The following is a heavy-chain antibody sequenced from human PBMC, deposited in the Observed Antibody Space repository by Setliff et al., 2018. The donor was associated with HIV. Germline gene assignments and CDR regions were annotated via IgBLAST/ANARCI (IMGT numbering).Heavy chain of an antibody. CDR3: TTVVDYDNSDATDH. Sequence: GGSLRLSCAASAFTFSNAWTNWVRQAPGKGLEWVGRIQSKIDGGTTDYAAPVKGRFTISRDDSKNMLYLQMNSLRPEDTGIYYCTTVVDYDNSDATDHWGPGSLVTVSS. D-gene: IGHD3-22*01. CDR2: IQSKIDGGTT. V-gene: IGHV3-15*07. J-gene: IGHJ4*02. CDR1: AFTFSNAW.